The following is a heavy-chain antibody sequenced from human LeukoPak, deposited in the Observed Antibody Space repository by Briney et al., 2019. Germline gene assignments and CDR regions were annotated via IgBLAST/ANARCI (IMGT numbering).Heavy chain of an antibody. D-gene: IGHD3-10*01. J-gene: IGHJ2*01. CDR3: ARDYNGDYGYFDL. V-gene: IGHV3-66*02. CDR1: GFTVSSNY. Sequence: GGSLRLSCAASGFTVSSNYMSWVRQAPGKGLEWVSVIYSGGSTYYADSVKGRFTISRDNSKNTLYLQMKSLRAEDTAVYYCARDYNGDYGYFDLWGRGTLVTVSS. CDR2: IYSGGST.